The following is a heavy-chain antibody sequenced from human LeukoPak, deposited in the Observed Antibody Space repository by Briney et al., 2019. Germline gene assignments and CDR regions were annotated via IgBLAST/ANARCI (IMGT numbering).Heavy chain of an antibody. CDR2: IVPVFGTV. Sequence: GSSVKVSCKAPGGTFSNYGFSWGRQAPEQGVEGMGGIVPVFGTVSYAQKFQDRVTITADDFTTTAYMELSSLRSEDTAVYYCARWAGTCTIASCYTPLDYWGQGTLVTVST. CDR3: ARWAGTCTIASCYTPLDY. D-gene: IGHD2-2*02. CDR1: GGTFSNYG. V-gene: IGHV1-69*01. J-gene: IGHJ4*02.